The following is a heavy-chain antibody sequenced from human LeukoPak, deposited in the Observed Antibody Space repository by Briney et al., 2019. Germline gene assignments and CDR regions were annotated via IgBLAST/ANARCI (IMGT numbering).Heavy chain of an antibody. CDR3: TTEGDCSGGSCYVAEAGFDY. Sequence: GGSLRLSCAASGFTFSNAWMSWVRQAPGKGLEWVGRIKSKTDGGTTDYAAPVKGRFTISRDDSENTLYLQMNSLKTEDTAVYYCTTEGDCSGGSCYVAEAGFDYWGQGTLVTVSS. D-gene: IGHD2-15*01. J-gene: IGHJ4*02. V-gene: IGHV3-15*01. CDR1: GFTFSNAW. CDR2: IKSKTDGGTT.